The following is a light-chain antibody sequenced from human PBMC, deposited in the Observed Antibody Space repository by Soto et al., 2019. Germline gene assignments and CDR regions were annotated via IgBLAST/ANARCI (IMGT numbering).Light chain of an antibody. CDR3: SSYTDSTNYV. V-gene: IGLV2-14*01. J-gene: IGLJ1*01. CDR2: QVT. Sequence: QSFLTQPASVSGSPGQSITIACTGTSSDVGTRNFVSWYQQHPGKAPKLMIYQVTNRPSGVSNRFSGSKSGNTASLTISGLQAEDEADYYCSSYTDSTNYVFGTGTKVTVL. CDR1: SSDVGTRNF.